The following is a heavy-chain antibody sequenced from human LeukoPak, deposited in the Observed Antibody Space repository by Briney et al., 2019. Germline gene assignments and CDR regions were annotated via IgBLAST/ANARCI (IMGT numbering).Heavy chain of an antibody. D-gene: IGHD6-25*01. J-gene: IGHJ6*03. CDR3: ARFAAGGSYYYYMDV. CDR2: IGTSSTTI. Sequence: GGSLRLSCAASGFPFSSYWMSWVRQPPGKGLEWVSNIGTSSTTIYYADSVKGRFTISRDNAKNSLYLQMNSLRANDTAVYYCARFAAGGSYYYYMDVWGKGTTVTVSS. V-gene: IGHV3-48*01. CDR1: GFPFSSYW.